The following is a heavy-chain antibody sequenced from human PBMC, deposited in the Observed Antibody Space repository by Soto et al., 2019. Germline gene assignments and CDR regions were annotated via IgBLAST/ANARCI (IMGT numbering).Heavy chain of an antibody. CDR3: VKHRDCAGDTCYSGEFDP. J-gene: IGHJ5*02. Sequence: ETLCLRKSVVWGSSGDFGGRRIMQHPRKGLEWIGYIYYSGSTNYNPSPKSRVTISVDTSKNQFSLKLSSVTAADTAIYYCVKHRDCAGDTCYSGEFDPWGQGTLVTVSS. CDR2: IYYSGST. CDR1: WGSSGDFG. D-gene: IGHD2-15*01. V-gene: IGHV4-59*08.